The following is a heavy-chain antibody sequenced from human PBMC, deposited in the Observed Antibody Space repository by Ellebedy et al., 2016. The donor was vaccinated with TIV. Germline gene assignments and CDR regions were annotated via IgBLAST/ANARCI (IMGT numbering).Heavy chain of an antibody. CDR2: VYYTGTT. J-gene: IGHJ4*02. V-gene: IGHV4-59*01. CDR1: GGSIGTFY. D-gene: IGHD3-9*01. Sequence: SETLSLTCTVSGGSIGTFYWNWIRQPPGKGLEWIGYVYYTGTTNYNPSLGSRVSISVDTSENQFSLNLNSVTAADTAVYFCARADWTYDILTGYSPNRFDYWGQGTLVSVSS. CDR3: ARADWTYDILTGYSPNRFDY.